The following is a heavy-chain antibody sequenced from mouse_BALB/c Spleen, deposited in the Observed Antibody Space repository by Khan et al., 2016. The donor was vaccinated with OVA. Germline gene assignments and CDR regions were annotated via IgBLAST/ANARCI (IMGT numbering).Heavy chain of an antibody. CDR1: GFTFSNYG. V-gene: IGHV5-9-2*01. J-gene: IGHJ2*01. CDR2: ISGGGSHT. Sequence: EVKLVESGGGLVKPGGSQKLSCAASGFTFSNYGMSWIRQTPEKRLEWVATISGGGSHTYYSDSVKGRFTISRDNGKNNLHLQMSSLRSEETALYDCARQGTYGNDVDYWGQGTTLTVSS. CDR3: ARQGTYGNDVDY. D-gene: IGHD2-2*01.